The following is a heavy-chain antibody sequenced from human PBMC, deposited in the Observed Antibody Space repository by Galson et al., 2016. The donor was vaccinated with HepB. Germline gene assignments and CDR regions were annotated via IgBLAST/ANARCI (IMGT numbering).Heavy chain of an antibody. CDR2: ISAYNGDT. V-gene: IGHV1-18*01. J-gene: IGHJ2*01. CDR3: ARKSSPSGQRYSRGWSPVWYFGL. CDR1: GYTFTNYG. D-gene: IGHD6-19*01. Sequence: SVKVSCKASGYTFTNYGISWVRQAPGQGLEWMGWISAYNGDTSYAQKLQGRVTMTTDTSTSTAYMGLRSLRSVDTAVYYCARKSSPSGQRYSRGWSPVWYFGLWGRGTLVTVSS.